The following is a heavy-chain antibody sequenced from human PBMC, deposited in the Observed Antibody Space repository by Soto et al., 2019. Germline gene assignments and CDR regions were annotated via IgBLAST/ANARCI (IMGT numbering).Heavy chain of an antibody. CDR2: FDPEDGET. Sequence: ASVKVSCKVSGYTLTELSMHWVRQAPGKGLEWMGGFDPEDGETIYAQKFQGRVTMTEDTSTDTAYMELSSLRSEDTAVYYCATAVPDLGQLVLYWSDPWGQGTLVTVS. V-gene: IGHV1-24*01. D-gene: IGHD6-6*01. CDR3: ATAVPDLGQLVLYWSDP. CDR1: GYTLTELS. J-gene: IGHJ5*02.